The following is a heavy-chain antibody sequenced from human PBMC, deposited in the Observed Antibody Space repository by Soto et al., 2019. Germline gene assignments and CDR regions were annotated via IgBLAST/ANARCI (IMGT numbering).Heavy chain of an antibody. D-gene: IGHD2-2*01. V-gene: IGHV1-2*04. CDR1: GYTFTGYY. Sequence: ASLKVSCKASGYTFTGYYMHWVRQAPGQGLEWMGWINPNSGGTNYAQKFQGWVTMTRDTSISTAYMELSRLRSDDTAVYYCARTRGYCGSTSCSSFDIWGQGTMVTVSS. J-gene: IGHJ3*02. CDR3: ARTRGYCGSTSCSSFDI. CDR2: INPNSGGT.